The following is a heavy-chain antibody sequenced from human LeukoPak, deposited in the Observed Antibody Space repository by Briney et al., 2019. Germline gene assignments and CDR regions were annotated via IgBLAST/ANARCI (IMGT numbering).Heavy chain of an antibody. CDR3: ARDGFGYYYDSSGPGPR. J-gene: IGHJ4*02. D-gene: IGHD3-22*01. V-gene: IGHV1-18*01. Sequence: GASVKVSCKASGYTFTSYGISWVRQAPGQGLEWMGWISAYNGNTNYAQKLQGRVTMTTDTSTSTAYMELRSLRSDDTAVYYCARDGFGYYYDSSGPGPRWGQGTLVTVSS. CDR1: GYTFTSYG. CDR2: ISAYNGNT.